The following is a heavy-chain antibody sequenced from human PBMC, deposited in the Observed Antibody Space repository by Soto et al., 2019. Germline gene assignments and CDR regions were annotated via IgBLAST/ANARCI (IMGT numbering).Heavy chain of an antibody. CDR2: VSASGLNT. V-gene: IGHV3-23*01. J-gene: IGHJ4*02. D-gene: IGHD3-10*01. CDR1: GFTFSTYA. CDR3: AKDNRGSPGPLVAC. Sequence: GGSLRLSCAASGFTFSTYAMAWVRQAPGKGLEWVSGVSASGLNTDYADPVKGRFYISRDNSKNTLYLQMNSLRVEDTAIYYCAKDNRGSPGPLVACGAQGTLVPVSS.